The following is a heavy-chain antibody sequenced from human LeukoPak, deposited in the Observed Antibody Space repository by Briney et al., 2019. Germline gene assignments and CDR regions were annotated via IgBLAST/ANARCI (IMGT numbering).Heavy chain of an antibody. V-gene: IGHV1-2*02. CDR2: INPNSGGT. J-gene: IGHJ4*02. CDR3: ARDYGSGQLDY. CDR1: GYTFTGYY. D-gene: IGHD6-19*01. Sequence: ASVKVSCKASGYTFTGYYMHWVRQAPGQGLEWMGWINPNSGGTNYAQKFQGRVTMTRDTSISTAYMELSRLRSDDTAVYFCARDYGSGQLDYWGQGTLVSASS.